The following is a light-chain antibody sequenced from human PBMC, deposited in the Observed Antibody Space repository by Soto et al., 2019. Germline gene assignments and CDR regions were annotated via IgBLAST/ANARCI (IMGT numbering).Light chain of an antibody. V-gene: IGKV2-30*01. CDR1: ESLRNSVGSPY. CDR2: MVS. CDR3: MQGRHRPFT. Sequence: VVMTQSPLSLPVTLGQAASISCRSNESLRNSVGSPYLNWFQQRPGQSPRRLIYMVSNRDSGVPDRFSGSGSGSDFTLKISRVEAEDIGVYYCMQGRHRPFTFGPGTKVD. J-gene: IGKJ3*01.